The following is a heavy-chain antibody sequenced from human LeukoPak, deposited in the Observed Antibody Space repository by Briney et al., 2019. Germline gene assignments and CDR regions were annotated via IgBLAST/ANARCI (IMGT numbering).Heavy chain of an antibody. CDR2: IYYSGST. D-gene: IGHD3-22*01. CDR1: GGSTNRSSYY. J-gene: IGHJ3*02. V-gene: IGHV4-39*01. CDR3: ARRKRYYYDSSGYYGDAFDI. Sequence: SETLSLTCTVSGGSTNRSSYYWGWIRQPPGKGLEWIGSIYYSGSTYQNPSLKSRVTISVDTSKNQFSLKLSSVAAADTAVYYCARRKRYYYDSSGYYGDAFDIWGQGTMVTVSS.